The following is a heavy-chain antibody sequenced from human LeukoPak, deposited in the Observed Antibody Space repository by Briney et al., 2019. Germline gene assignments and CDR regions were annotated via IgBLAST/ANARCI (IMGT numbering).Heavy chain of an antibody. J-gene: IGHJ4*02. CDR3: AKEGYDFWSGPSGYFDY. CDR2: ISGSGGST. CDR1: GFTFSSYA. V-gene: IGHV3-23*01. Sequence: GGSLRLSCAASGFTFSSYAMSWVRQAPGKGLEWVSAISGSGGSTYYADSVKGRFTISRDNSKNTLYLQMNSLRAEDTAVYYCAKEGYDFWSGPSGYFDYWAREPWSPSPQ. D-gene: IGHD3-3*01.